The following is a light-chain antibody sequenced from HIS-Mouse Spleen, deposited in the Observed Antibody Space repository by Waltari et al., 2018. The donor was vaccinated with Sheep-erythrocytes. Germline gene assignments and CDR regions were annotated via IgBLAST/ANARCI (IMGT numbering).Light chain of an antibody. CDR2: DDS. J-gene: IGLJ2*01. CDR3: QVWDSSSDHVV. V-gene: IGLV3-21*02. Sequence: VLTQPPSVSVAPGQTARITCGGNNIGSKSVHWYQQKPGQAPVLVVYDDSDRPSGIPGRFSGSNSGNTATLTISRVEAGDEADYYCQVWDSSSDHVVFGGGTKLTVL. CDR1: NIGSKS.